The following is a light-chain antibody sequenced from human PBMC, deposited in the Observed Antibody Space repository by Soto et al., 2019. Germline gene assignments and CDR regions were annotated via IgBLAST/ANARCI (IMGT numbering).Light chain of an antibody. V-gene: IGKV3-11*01. CDR2: DAS. Sequence: EIVLTQSQATLSLSPGERATLSCRASQSVSSYLAWYQQKPGQAPRLLIYDASNSATGIPARFSGSGSGTDFPLTISRLEPEDVAVYYCQQRSNWLTFGGGTKVEIK. CDR3: QQRSNWLT. CDR1: QSVSSY. J-gene: IGKJ4*01.